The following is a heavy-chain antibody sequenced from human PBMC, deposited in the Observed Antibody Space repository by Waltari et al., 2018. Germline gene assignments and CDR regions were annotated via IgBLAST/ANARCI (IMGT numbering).Heavy chain of an antibody. CDR3: ARGHDYYFDY. V-gene: IGHV4-31*01. J-gene: IGHJ4*02. Sequence: QVHLQESGPGLVKPSQTLSPHCTVPGDPLNRANYYWSWIRQLPEKGLEWIGYLSHSGTAYYNPSLKDLVTMSIDPSKNQFSLRLSSVTAADTAVYFCARGHDYYFDYWGQGILVAVSS. D-gene: IGHD4-17*01. CDR2: LSHSGTA. CDR1: GDPLNRANYY.